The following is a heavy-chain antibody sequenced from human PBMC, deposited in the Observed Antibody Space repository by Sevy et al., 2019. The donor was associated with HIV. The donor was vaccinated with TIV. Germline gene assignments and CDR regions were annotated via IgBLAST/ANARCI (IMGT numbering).Heavy chain of an antibody. CDR3: ARVRGPYYYDSSGYYPLGYAFDI. Sequence: ASVKVSCKASGYTFTGYYMHWVRQAPGQGLEWMGWINPNSGGTNYPQKFQGRVTRTRDTSISTAYMELSRLRSDDTAVYYCARVRGPYYYDSSGYYPLGYAFDIWGQGTMVTVSS. CDR2: INPNSGGT. V-gene: IGHV1-2*02. J-gene: IGHJ3*02. CDR1: GYTFTGYY. D-gene: IGHD3-22*01.